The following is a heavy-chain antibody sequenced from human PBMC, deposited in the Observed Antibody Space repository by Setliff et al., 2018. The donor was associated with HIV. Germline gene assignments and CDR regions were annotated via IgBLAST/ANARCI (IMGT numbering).Heavy chain of an antibody. Sequence: GGSLRLSCAASGFTFSSFAMTWVRQAPGKGLEWVSNTKFDGSESYYVDSVKGRFIASTDNAKNSLFLQMNSLKAEDTAVYYCARAYNVYDYRFDSSGYDYWGQGTLVTVSS. V-gene: IGHV3-7*03. CDR1: GFTFSSFA. D-gene: IGHD3-22*01. CDR3: ARAYNVYDYRFDSSGYDY. CDR2: TKFDGSES. J-gene: IGHJ4*02.